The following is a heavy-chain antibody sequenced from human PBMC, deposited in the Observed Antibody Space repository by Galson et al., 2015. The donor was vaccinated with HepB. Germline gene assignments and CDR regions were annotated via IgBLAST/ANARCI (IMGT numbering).Heavy chain of an antibody. J-gene: IGHJ6*02. CDR2: INPNSGGT. V-gene: IGHV1-2*02. Sequence: SVKVSCKASGGTFSSYAISWVRQAPGQGLEWMGWINPNSGGTNYAQKFQGRVTMTRDTSISTAYMELSRLRSDDTAVYYCARDGDYYDFWSGYLYGMDVWGQGTTVTVSS. CDR1: GGTFSSYA. D-gene: IGHD3-3*01. CDR3: ARDGDYYDFWSGYLYGMDV.